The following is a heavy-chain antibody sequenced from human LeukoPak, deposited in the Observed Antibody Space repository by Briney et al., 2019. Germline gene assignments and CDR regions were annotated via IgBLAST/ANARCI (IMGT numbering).Heavy chain of an antibody. J-gene: IGHJ6*03. CDR2: ISGSGGST. D-gene: IGHD2-2*01. V-gene: IGHV3-23*01. CDR1: GFTFSSYA. CDR3: AKRTCSSTSCYVNYYYYYYMDV. Sequence: GGSLRLSCAASGFTFSSYAMSWVRQAPGKGLEWVSAISGSGGSTYYADSVKGRFTISRDNSKNTLYLQMNSLRAEDTAVYYCAKRTCSSTSCYVNYYYYYYMDVWGKGTTVTVSS.